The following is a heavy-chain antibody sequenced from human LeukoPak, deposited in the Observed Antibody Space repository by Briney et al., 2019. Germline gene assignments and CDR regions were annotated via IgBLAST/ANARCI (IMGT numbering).Heavy chain of an antibody. Sequence: GGSLRLSCAASGFTFSSYWMSWVRQAPGKGLEWVANIKQDEIEEYFVDSVKGRFTLSRDNAKNSLYLQMNSLRAEDTAVYYCARGYCSGSSCYSGFYFDYWGQGALVTVSS. CDR2: IKQDEIEE. V-gene: IGHV3-7*01. D-gene: IGHD2-15*01. J-gene: IGHJ4*02. CDR1: GFTFSSYW. CDR3: ARGYCSGSSCYSGFYFDY.